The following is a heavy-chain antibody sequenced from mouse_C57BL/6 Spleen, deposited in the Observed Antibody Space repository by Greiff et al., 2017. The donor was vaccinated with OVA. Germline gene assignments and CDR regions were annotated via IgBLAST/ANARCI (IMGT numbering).Heavy chain of an antibody. J-gene: IGHJ4*01. CDR3: EGYSNWDAMDY. D-gene: IGHD2-5*01. CDR1: GYTFTDYY. Sequence: VQLQQSGPELVKPGASVKISCKASGYTFTDYYMNWVKQSHGKSLEWIGDINPNNGGTSYNQKFKGKATLTVDKSSSTAYMELRSLTSEDSAVYYCEGYSNWDAMDYWGQGTSVTVSS. CDR2: INPNNGGT. V-gene: IGHV1-26*01.